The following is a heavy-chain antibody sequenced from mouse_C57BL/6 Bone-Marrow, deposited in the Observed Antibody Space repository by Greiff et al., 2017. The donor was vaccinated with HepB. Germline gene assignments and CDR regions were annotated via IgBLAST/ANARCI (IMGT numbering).Heavy chain of an antibody. D-gene: IGHD2-10*01. CDR1: GYTFTSYW. J-gene: IGHJ1*03. V-gene: IGHV1-69*01. CDR3: ARQGLRYFDV. Sequence: QVQLQQSGAELVMPGASVKLSCKASGYTFTSYWMHWVKQRPGQGLEWIGEIDPSDSYTNYNQKFKGKSTLTVDKSSSTAYMRLSSLTSEDSAVYYCARQGLRYFDVWGTGTTVTVSS. CDR2: IDPSDSYT.